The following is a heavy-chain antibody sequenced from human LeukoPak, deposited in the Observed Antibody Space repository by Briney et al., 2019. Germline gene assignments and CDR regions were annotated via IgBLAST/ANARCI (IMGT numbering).Heavy chain of an antibody. D-gene: IGHD6-19*01. J-gene: IGHJ6*03. V-gene: IGHV3-7*01. CDR3: ARVGIAVAGGVYYYYYMDV. CDR1: GFTFSSYW. Sequence: GGSLRLSCAASGFTFSSYWMSWVRQAPGKGLEWVANIKQDGSEKYYVDSVKGRFTISRDNAKNSLYLQMNSLRAEDTAVYYCARVGIAVAGGVYYYYYMDVWGKGTTVTVSS. CDR2: IKQDGSEK.